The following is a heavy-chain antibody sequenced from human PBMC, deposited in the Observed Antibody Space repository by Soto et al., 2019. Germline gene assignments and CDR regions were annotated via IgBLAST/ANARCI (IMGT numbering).Heavy chain of an antibody. CDR1: GYTFTNYG. CDR2: VSAYNGER. J-gene: IGHJ4*01. V-gene: IGHV1-18*01. D-gene: IGHD6-6*01. Sequence: QVQLVQSGAEVKKPGASVKVSCKASGYTFTNYGINWVRQAPGQGLEWLGWVSAYNGERRYAQRVQARVIMTTDTSTTTAYMELRSLRSDDTAVYYCSRGTSIPASGDYWGQGTLGSVSS. CDR3: SRGTSIPASGDY.